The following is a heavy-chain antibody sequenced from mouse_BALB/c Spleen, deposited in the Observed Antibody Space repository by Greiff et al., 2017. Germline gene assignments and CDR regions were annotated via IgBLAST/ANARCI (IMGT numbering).Heavy chain of an antibody. CDR3: TRYGSRGYGYAMDY. J-gene: IGHJ4*01. D-gene: IGHD1-2*01. CDR2: IYPGNSDT. Sequence: EVQLQQSGTVLARPGASVKMSCKASGYTFTSYWMHWVKQRPGQGLEWIGAIYPGNSDTSYNQKFKGKAKLTAVTSTSTAYMELSSLTNEDSAVYDFTRYGSRGYGYAMDYWGQGTSVTVSS. V-gene: IGHV1-5*01. CDR1: GYTFTSYW.